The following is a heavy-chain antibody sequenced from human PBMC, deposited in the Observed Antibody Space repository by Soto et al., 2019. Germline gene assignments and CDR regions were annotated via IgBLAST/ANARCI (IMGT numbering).Heavy chain of an antibody. Sequence: GPSVKVSCKASGYTFSSYGVTWVRQAPGQGLEWMGWVSTYNGNTYYAEKFQGRVTMTTDTSTSTGYMEVRSLNFDDTAVYYCARVEDYFDSSGYAHWGQGTLVTVSS. CDR3: ARVEDYFDSSGYAH. CDR1: GYTFSSYG. CDR2: VSTYNGNT. V-gene: IGHV1-18*01. J-gene: IGHJ4*02. D-gene: IGHD3-22*01.